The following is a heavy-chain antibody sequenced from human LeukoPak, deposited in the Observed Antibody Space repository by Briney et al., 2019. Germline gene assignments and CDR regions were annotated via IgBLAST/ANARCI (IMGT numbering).Heavy chain of an antibody. J-gene: IGHJ4*02. Sequence: GSLRLSCVVSGFTFSSYGMHWVRQAPGKGLEWVAVVSRDGSSEYYADSVKGRFIISRDNSKNTVYLQINSLRAEDTAVYYCASGGIIDYWGQGTLVTVSS. CDR1: GFTFSSYG. V-gene: IGHV3-30*03. CDR3: ASGGIIDY. D-gene: IGHD3-10*01. CDR2: VSRDGSSE.